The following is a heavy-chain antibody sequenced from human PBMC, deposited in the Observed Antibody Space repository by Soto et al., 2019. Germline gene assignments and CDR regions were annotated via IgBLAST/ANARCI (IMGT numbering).Heavy chain of an antibody. D-gene: IGHD5-12*01. CDR2: ISWNSGSI. Sequence: GGSLRLSCAASGFTFDDYAMHWVRQAPGKGLEWVSGISWNSGSIGYADSVKGRFTISRVNAKNSLYLQMNSLRAEDTAIYYCAKHVVATIYYYYMDVWGKGTTVTVSS. CDR1: GFTFDDYA. J-gene: IGHJ6*03. CDR3: AKHVVATIYYYYMDV. V-gene: IGHV3-9*01.